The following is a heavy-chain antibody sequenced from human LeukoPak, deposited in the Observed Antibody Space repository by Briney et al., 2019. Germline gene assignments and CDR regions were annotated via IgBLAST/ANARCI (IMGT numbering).Heavy chain of an antibody. CDR2: IYYSGSA. V-gene: IGHV4-59*12. Sequence: SETLSLTCTVSGGSISSYYWSWIRQPPGKGLEWIGYIYYSGSANYNPSLKSRVTMSVDTSKNQFSLKLSSVTAADTAVYYCARVRIAVAGTYFYYMDVWGKGTTVTVSS. D-gene: IGHD6-19*01. CDR1: GGSISSYY. J-gene: IGHJ6*03. CDR3: ARVRIAVAGTYFYYMDV.